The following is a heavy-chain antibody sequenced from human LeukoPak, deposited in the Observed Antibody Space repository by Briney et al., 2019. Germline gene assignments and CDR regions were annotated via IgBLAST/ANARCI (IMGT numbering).Heavy chain of an antibody. V-gene: IGHV5-51*01. CDR3: ARHGINDFWSGYYRGRWFDP. CDR1: GYNFTNYW. D-gene: IGHD3-3*01. CDR2: IYPADSDT. Sequence: GESLKISCQGSGYNFTNYWIGWVRQMPGKGLEWMGIIYPADSDTRYSPSFQGQVTISADKSISTAYLQWSSLKASDTAMYYCARHGINDFWSGYYRGRWFDPWGQGTLVTVSS. J-gene: IGHJ5*02.